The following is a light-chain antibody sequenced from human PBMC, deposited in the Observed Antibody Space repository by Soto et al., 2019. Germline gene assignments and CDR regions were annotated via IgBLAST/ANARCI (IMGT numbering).Light chain of an antibody. CDR1: QDVSTW. J-gene: IGKJ4*01. Sequence: DIQMTQSPSSVSAAVGDRVTITCRASQDVSTWLAWYQQKPGRAPKLLIYASSNLQSGVPSRFGGSGSGTDFTLTISSLQPEDSATYYCQQANSFPQTFGGGTKVEIK. CDR3: QQANSFPQT. CDR2: ASS. V-gene: IGKV1-12*01.